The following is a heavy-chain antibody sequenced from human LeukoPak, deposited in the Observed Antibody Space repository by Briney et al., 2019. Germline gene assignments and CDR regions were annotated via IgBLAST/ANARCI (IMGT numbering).Heavy chain of an antibody. CDR1: GFTFSSYG. CDR2: ISYDGSNK. D-gene: IGHD3-22*01. CDR3: AKNLSPGYYYDGSGYYSGGAFDI. V-gene: IGHV3-30*18. J-gene: IGHJ3*02. Sequence: GGSLRLSCAASGFTFSSYGMHWARQAPGKGLEWVAVISYDGSNKYYGDSVKGRFTISRDNSKNTLYLQMNSLRAEDTAVYYCAKNLSPGYYYDGSGYYSGGAFDIWGQGTMVTVSS.